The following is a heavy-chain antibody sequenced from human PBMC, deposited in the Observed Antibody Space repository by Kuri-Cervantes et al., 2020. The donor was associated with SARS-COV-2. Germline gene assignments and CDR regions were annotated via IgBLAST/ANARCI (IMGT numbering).Heavy chain of an antibody. J-gene: IGHJ5*02. CDR1: GFTFSSYA. D-gene: IGHD1-26*01. CDR2: IWYGGSNK. Sequence: GGSLRLSCAASGFTFSSYAMSWVRQAPGKGLEWVAVIWYGGSNKYYADSVKGRFTISRDNSKNTLYLQMNSLRAEDTAVYYCARQSPDQYSGSSQWFDHWGQGTLVTVSS. V-gene: IGHV3-33*08. CDR3: ARQSPDQYSGSSQWFDH.